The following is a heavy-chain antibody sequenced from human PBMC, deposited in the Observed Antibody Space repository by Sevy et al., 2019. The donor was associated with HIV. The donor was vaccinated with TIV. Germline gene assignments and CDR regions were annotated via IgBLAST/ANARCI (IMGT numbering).Heavy chain of an antibody. CDR3: ARVDANYDNGFDP. D-gene: IGHD3-22*01. Sequence: GGSQRLSCEASGFTFRSYEMNWVRQAPGKGLEWVSYISSSGSIIYYADSVKGRFTISRDNAKNSLYMQMNSLRAEDTAVYYCARVDANYDNGFDPWGQGTLVTVSS. CDR1: GFTFRSYE. CDR2: ISSSGSII. V-gene: IGHV3-48*03. J-gene: IGHJ5*02.